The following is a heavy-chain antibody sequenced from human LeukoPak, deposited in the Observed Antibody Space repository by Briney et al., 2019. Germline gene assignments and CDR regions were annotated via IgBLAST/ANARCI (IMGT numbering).Heavy chain of an antibody. J-gene: IGHJ2*01. CDR3: ARVRGYSGYDPRSYWYFDL. CDR1: GFTFSSYS. V-gene: IGHV3-53*01. D-gene: IGHD5-12*01. CDR2: LYSGGST. Sequence: PGGSLRLSCAASGFTFSSYSMNWVRQAPGKGLEWVSLLYSGGSTNYADSVKGRFTISRDESKNTLYLQMSRLRAEDTALYFCARVRGYSGYDPRSYWYFDLWGRGTLVTVSS.